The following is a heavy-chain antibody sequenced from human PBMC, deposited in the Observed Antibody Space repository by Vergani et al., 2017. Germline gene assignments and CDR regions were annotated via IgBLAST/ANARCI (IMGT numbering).Heavy chain of an antibody. D-gene: IGHD3-16*01. V-gene: IGHV3-7*01. J-gene: IGHJ4*02. CDR3: DRTAGYRVSTSPNFDH. CDR1: GFTFSNYW. CDR2: IKQEGSEQ. Sequence: EVQLVESWGGLAPPGGSLRLSCSASGFTFSNYWMSWVRQAPGKGLEWLANIKQEGSEQYYVDAVEGRFTIFRDNAEKSVYLQMNSLRADEDAAVYFCDRTAGYRVSTSPNFDHWGQGTLVIVSS.